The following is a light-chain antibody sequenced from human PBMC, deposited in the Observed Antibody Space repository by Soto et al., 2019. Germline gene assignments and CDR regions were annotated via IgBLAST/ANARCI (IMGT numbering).Light chain of an antibody. V-gene: IGLV2-14*01. CDR1: SSDVGGYNY. Sequence: QSALTQPASVSGSPVQSSTISCTGSSSDVGGYNYVAWYQQHPAKAPKLMISEVSTGPSGVSNRFSGSKSGNTAYLTISGRQAEDDADYYCTSSASRSTPDVFGSGTKLTVL. J-gene: IGLJ1*01. CDR3: TSSASRSTPDV. CDR2: EVS.